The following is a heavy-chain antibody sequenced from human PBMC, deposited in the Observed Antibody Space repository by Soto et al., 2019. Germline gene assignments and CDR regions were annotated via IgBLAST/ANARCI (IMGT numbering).Heavy chain of an antibody. CDR3: ARDRDSRNYYDSSGYPPYST. V-gene: IGHV3-30*03. Sequence: GGSLRLSCAASGFTFSSYGMHWVRQAPGKGLEWGAVISYDGSNKYYADSVKGRFTISRDNSKNTLYLQMNSLRDEDTAVYYCARDRDSRNYYDSSGYPPYSTWGQGTLVTVSS. D-gene: IGHD3-22*01. CDR2: ISYDGSNK. CDR1: GFTFSSYG. J-gene: IGHJ5*02.